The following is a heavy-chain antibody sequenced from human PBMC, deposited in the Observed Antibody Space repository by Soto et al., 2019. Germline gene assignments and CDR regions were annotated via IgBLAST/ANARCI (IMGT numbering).Heavy chain of an antibody. Sequence: QVQLVQSGAEVKKPGSSVKVSCKASGGTFSSYTISWVRQAPGQGLEWMGRIIPILGIANHAQKFQGRVTITADKSTSTAYMELSRLRSEDTAVYYCARDNYGGNSVWFDPWGQGTLVTVSS. CDR3: ARDNYGGNSVWFDP. J-gene: IGHJ5*02. CDR2: IIPILGIA. CDR1: GGTFSSYT. V-gene: IGHV1-69*08. D-gene: IGHD4-17*01.